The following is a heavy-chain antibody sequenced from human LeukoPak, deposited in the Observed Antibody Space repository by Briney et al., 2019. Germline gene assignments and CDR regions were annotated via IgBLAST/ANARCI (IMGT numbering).Heavy chain of an antibody. CDR1: GGSINNYY. CDR3: ARHSTGSYYPYDAFDI. Sequence: SETLSLTCTVSGGSINNYYWSWIRQPPEKGLEWIAYIYYSGSTNYNPSLKSRVTISVDTSKNQFSLKLSSVTAADTAVYYYARHSTGSYYPYDAFDIWGQGTMVTVSS. V-gene: IGHV4-59*08. D-gene: IGHD1-26*01. J-gene: IGHJ3*02. CDR2: IYYSGST.